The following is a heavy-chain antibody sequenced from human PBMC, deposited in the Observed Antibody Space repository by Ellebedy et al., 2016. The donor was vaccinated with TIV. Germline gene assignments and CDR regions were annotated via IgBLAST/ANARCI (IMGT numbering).Heavy chain of an antibody. CDR3: AREARWGNWYFDL. CDR2: IASHGYVS. Sequence: GESLKISCAASGFTFSNYGMQWVRQAPGEVLEWVAVIASHGYVSFYAYSVKGRFTLSRDNSKNTVYPQMSSLRPEDTAVYYCAREARWGNWYFDLWGRGTLVTVST. D-gene: IGHD4-23*01. V-gene: IGHV3-30*03. CDR1: GFTFSNYG. J-gene: IGHJ2*01.